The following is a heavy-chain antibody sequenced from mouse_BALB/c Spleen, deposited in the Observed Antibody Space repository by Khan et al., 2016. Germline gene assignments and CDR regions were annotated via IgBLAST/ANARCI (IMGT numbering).Heavy chain of an antibody. J-gene: IGHJ4*01. CDR2: INSGGGST. Sequence: EVELVESGGGLVQPGGSLKLSCATSGFTFSDYYMYWIRQTPEKRLEWVAYINSGGGSTYYPDTVKGRFTLSRDNAKNTLYLQMSRLKSEDTAMYYCARRYGNYDAMDYWGQGTSVTVSS. D-gene: IGHD2-10*02. V-gene: IGHV5-12*02. CDR3: ARRYGNYDAMDY. CDR1: GFTFSDYY.